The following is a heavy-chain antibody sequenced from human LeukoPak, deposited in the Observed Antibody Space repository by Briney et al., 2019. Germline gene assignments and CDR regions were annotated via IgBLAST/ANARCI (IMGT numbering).Heavy chain of an antibody. CDR3: ARGKEREPFDF. D-gene: IGHD1-1*01. V-gene: IGHV1-18*01. CDR2: IFTYNGDT. Sequence: ASVKVSCKASGYTFISYGISWVRQAPGQGLEWVGWIFTYNGDTKYEKKFRGRVTMTTDSSTNTVYLELRSLRSDDTAVYYCARGKEREPFDFWGQGTLVTVSS. J-gene: IGHJ4*02. CDR1: GYTFISYG.